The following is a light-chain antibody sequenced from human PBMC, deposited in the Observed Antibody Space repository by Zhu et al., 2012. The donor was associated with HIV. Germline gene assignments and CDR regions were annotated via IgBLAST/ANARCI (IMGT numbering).Light chain of an antibody. Sequence: DIQMTQSPSSLSASVGDRVTITCRTSQSISSSLNWYQQKPGKAPNLLIYTASSLQSGVPSRFSGSGSGTDFTLTISSLQPEDFATYFCQHLTLYPTFGGGSKVEIK. J-gene: IGKJ4*01. CDR2: TAS. V-gene: IGKV1-39*01. CDR1: QSISSS. CDR3: QHLTLYPT.